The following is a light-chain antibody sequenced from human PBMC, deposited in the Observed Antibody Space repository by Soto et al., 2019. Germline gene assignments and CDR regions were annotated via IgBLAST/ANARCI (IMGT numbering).Light chain of an antibody. CDR3: QQYNSYGYT. CDR2: KAS. V-gene: IGKV1-5*03. Sequence: DIPMTQSPSPLSASVGDRVTITCRAIQSISSWLAWYQRKPGKAPKLLIYKASSLESGVPSMFSGSGSGTEFTLTISSLQPDDFASYYCQQYNSYGYTFGQGTKLEIK. J-gene: IGKJ2*01. CDR1: QSISSW.